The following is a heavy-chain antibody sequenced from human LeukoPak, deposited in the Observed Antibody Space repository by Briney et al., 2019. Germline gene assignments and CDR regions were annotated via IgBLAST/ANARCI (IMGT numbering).Heavy chain of an antibody. Sequence: PSETLSLTCTVSGGSIRSYYWSWIRQPPGKGLEWIGYLYYSGSTNYNPSLKSRVTISLDTSKSQFSLKVRYVTAADTAVYYCARGLNDSWTGENYWGQGTLVTVSS. J-gene: IGHJ4*02. CDR2: LYYSGST. CDR1: GGSIRSYY. CDR3: ARGLNDSWTGENY. V-gene: IGHV4-59*12. D-gene: IGHD3-3*01.